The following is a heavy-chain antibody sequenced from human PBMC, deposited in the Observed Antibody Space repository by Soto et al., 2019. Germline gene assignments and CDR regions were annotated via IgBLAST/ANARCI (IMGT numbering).Heavy chain of an antibody. CDR3: ARRSDTGGSPERYYYYYYGMDV. CDR1: GGTFSSYA. D-gene: IGHD1-26*01. Sequence: ASVKVSCKASGGTFSSYAISWVRQAPGQGLEWMGGIIPIFGTANYAQKFQGRVTITADESTSTAYMELSSLRSEDTAVYYCARRSDTGGSPERYYYYYYGMDVWGQGTTVTVSS. V-gene: IGHV1-69*13. J-gene: IGHJ6*02. CDR2: IIPIFGTA.